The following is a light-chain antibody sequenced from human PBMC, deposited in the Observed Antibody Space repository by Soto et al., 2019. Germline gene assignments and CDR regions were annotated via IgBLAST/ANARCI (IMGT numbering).Light chain of an antibody. CDR1: QSISTL. V-gene: IGKV1-39*01. J-gene: IGKJ3*01. CDR3: QQSYTTPQFT. Sequence: DIQMTQSPSSLSASVGDRVTITCRASQSISTLLNWYQQKPGKATKLLIYGASTLQSGVPSRFSGGGSGTDFTLTISSLQPEDFATYYCQQSYTTPQFTFGPGTKVHI. CDR2: GAS.